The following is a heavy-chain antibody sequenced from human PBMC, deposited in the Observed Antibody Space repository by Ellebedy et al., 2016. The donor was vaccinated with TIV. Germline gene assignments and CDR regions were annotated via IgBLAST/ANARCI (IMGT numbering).Heavy chain of an antibody. CDR2: ISGTGITT. V-gene: IGHV3-48*04. J-gene: IGHJ4*02. CDR3: ARNDRQRGFDS. CDR1: GFTFSSHS. Sequence: GGSLRLSCAASGFTFSSHSINWVRQAPGKGLEWVSYISGTGITTNYADSVEGRFNISRDNAKNSVFLQTHNLRPEDTAVYFCARNDRQRGFDSWGQGTLVTVSS.